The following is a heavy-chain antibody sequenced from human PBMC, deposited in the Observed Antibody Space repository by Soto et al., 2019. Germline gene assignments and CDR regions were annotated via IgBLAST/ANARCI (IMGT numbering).Heavy chain of an antibody. Sequence: SETLSLTCTVSGGSISSYYWSWIRQPPGKGLEWIAYIYYSGSTNYNPSLKSRVTISVDTSKNQFSLKLRSVTAADTAVYYCGRARVGGVSPFYYYGMDVLGHGTTLTVSS. CDR2: IYYSGST. CDR1: GGSISSYY. CDR3: GRARVGGVSPFYYYGMDV. V-gene: IGHV4-59*01. D-gene: IGHD3-16*01. J-gene: IGHJ6*02.